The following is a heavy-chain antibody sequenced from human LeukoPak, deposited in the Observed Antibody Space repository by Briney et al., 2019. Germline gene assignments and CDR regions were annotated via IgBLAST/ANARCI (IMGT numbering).Heavy chain of an antibody. CDR1: GFTVRSNY. CDR2: ISDSGGYT. CDR3: AKGGSYRSQPYFDY. D-gene: IGHD3-16*02. J-gene: IGHJ4*02. V-gene: IGHV3-23*01. Sequence: GGSLRLSCAVSGFTVRSNYMNWVRQAPGKGLEWVSSISDSGGYTFYADSVKGRFTISRDNSKNTVYLQMNSLRAEDTAVYYCAKGGSYRSQPYFDYWGQGTPVTVSS.